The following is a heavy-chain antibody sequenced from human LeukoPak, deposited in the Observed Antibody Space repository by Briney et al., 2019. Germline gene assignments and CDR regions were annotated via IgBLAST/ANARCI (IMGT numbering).Heavy chain of an antibody. J-gene: IGHJ3*02. D-gene: IGHD2-15*01. CDR1: GYSISSGYY. CDR3: AGSIEGNAFDI. CDR2: IYHSGST. Sequence: SETLSLTCAVSGYSISSGYYWGWIRQPPGKGLEWIGSIYHSGSTYYNPSLKSRVTISVDTSKNQFSLKLSSVTAADTAVYYCAGSIEGNAFDIWGQGTMVTVSS. V-gene: IGHV4-38-2*01.